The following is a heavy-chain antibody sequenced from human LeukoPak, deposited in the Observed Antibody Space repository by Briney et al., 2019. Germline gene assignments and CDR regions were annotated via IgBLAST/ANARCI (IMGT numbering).Heavy chain of an antibody. CDR1: GGSISSYY. CDR2: INHSGST. V-gene: IGHV4-34*01. Sequence: SETLSLTCTVSGGSISSYYWSWIRQPPGKGLEWIGEINHSGSTNYNPSLKSRVTISVDTSKNQFSLKLSSVTAADTAVYYCAREEGYYDILTGYSSGAFDIWGQGTMVTVSS. CDR3: AREEGYYDILTGYSSGAFDI. D-gene: IGHD3-9*01. J-gene: IGHJ3*02.